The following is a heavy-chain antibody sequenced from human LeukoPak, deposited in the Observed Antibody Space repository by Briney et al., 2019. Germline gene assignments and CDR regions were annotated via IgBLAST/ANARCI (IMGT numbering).Heavy chain of an antibody. Sequence: SETLSLTCAVSGGSISSGGYSWSWIRQPPGKGLEWIGYIYHSGSTYYNPSLKSRVTISVDRSKNQFSLKLSSVTAADTAVYYCARGAYDYGDYYWIDPWGQGTLVTVSS. CDR3: ARGAYDYGDYYWIDP. V-gene: IGHV4-30-2*01. CDR1: GGSISSGGYS. J-gene: IGHJ5*02. D-gene: IGHD4-17*01. CDR2: IYHSGST.